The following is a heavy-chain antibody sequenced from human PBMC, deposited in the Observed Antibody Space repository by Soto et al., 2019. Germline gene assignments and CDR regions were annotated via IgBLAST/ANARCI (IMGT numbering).Heavy chain of an antibody. CDR1: GYNFIAYY. D-gene: IGHD3-16*01. CDR2: VSPHNGAT. J-gene: IGHJ4*02. Sequence: ASVKVSCKPSGYNFIAYYVHWVRQAPGQGLEWMGYVSPHNGATIYAQKVRGRVTLSRDTSITTAYMDLTRLTSDDTAMYYCARVESSASLVGDWGQGTKVTVYS. V-gene: IGHV1-2*02. CDR3: ARVESSASLVGD.